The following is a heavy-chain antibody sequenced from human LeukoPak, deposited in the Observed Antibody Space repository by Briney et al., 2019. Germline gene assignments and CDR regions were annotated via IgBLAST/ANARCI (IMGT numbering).Heavy chain of an antibody. V-gene: IGHV1-46*01. Sequence: ASVKVSCKASGYTFTSYYMHWVRQAPGQGLEWMGIINPSGGSTSYAQKFQGRVTMTRDTSTSTVYMELSRLRSEDTAVYYCISRDTAIVGYWGQGTMVTLSS. CDR2: INPSGGST. J-gene: IGHJ4*02. CDR3: ISRDTAIVGY. D-gene: IGHD5-18*01. CDR1: GYTFTSYY.